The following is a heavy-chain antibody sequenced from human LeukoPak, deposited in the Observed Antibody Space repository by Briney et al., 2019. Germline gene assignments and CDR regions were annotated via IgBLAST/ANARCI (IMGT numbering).Heavy chain of an antibody. Sequence: GASVKVSCKASGYTFTGYYIHWVRQAPGQGLEWMGGIIPIFGTANYAQKFQGRVTITADESTSTAYMELSSLRSEDTAVYYCAREGVGATEGGLDYWGQGTLVTVSS. CDR3: AREGVGATEGGLDY. J-gene: IGHJ4*02. CDR2: IIPIFGTA. CDR1: GYTFTGYY. D-gene: IGHD1-26*01. V-gene: IGHV1-69*13.